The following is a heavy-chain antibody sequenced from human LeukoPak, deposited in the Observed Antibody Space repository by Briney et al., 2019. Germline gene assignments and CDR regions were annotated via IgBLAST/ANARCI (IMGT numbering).Heavy chain of an antibody. Sequence: PSETLSLTCTVSGGSISSHYWSWIRQPPGKGLEWIGCIYYSGSTNYNPSLKSRVTISVDTSKNQFSLKLSSVTAADTAVYYCARDHSAAYYDSSGYFDYWGQGTLVTVSS. CDR1: GGSISSHY. CDR3: ARDHSAAYYDSSGYFDY. CDR2: IYYSGST. J-gene: IGHJ4*02. V-gene: IGHV4-59*11. D-gene: IGHD3-22*01.